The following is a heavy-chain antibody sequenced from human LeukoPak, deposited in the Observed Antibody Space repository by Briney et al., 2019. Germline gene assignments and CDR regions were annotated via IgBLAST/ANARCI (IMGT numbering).Heavy chain of an antibody. D-gene: IGHD3-22*01. J-gene: IGHJ3*02. Sequence: GSLRLSCAASGFTFSDYYMSWIRQPPGKGLEWIGSFYDSGNTYYNPSLKSRVTISVDTSKNQFSLKVRSVTAADTAVYYCAREENYYDSSGYYYYDAFDIWGQGTMVTVSS. CDR1: GFTFSDYY. CDR3: AREENYYDSSGYYYYDAFDI. CDR2: FYDSGNT. V-gene: IGHV4-38-2*02.